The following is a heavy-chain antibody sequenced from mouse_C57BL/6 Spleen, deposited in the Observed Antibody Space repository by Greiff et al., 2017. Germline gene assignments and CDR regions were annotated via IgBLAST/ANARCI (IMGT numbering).Heavy chain of an antibody. D-gene: IGHD2-10*01. Sequence: QVQLQQPGAELVKPGASVKLSCKASGYTFTSYWMHWVKQRPGQGLEWIGMIHPNSGSTNYNEKFKSKATLTVDKSSSTAYMQLSSLTSEDSAVYYCARSSYYGNYEGGFDDWGQGTTLTVSS. CDR2: IHPNSGST. V-gene: IGHV1-64*01. CDR3: ARSSYYGNYEGGFDD. CDR1: GYTFTSYW. J-gene: IGHJ2*01.